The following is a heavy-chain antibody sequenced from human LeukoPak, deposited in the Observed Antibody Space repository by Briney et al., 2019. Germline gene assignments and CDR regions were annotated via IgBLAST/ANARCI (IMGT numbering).Heavy chain of an antibody. CDR2: INWNGGST. V-gene: IGHV3-20*04. CDR3: ARPITIFGVVGDDY. Sequence: GGSLRLSCAASGFTFDDYGMSWVRQAPGKGLEWVSGINWNGGSTGYADSVKGRFTISRDNAKNSLYLQMNSLRAEDTAVYYCARPITIFGVVGDDYWGQGTLVTVSS. CDR1: GFTFDDYG. D-gene: IGHD3-3*01. J-gene: IGHJ4*02.